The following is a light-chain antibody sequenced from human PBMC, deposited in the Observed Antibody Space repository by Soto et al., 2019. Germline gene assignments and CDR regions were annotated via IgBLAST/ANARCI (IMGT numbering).Light chain of an antibody. CDR3: SSYAGSNNFVV. V-gene: IGLV2-8*01. CDR2: EVS. CDR1: SSDVGGYNY. Sequence: QYVLTQPPSASGSPGQSVTISCTGTSSDVGGYNYVSWYQQHPGKAPKLMIYEVSKRPSGVPDRFSGSKSGNTASLTVSGLQAEDEADYYCSSYAGSNNFVVFGGGTRSPS. J-gene: IGLJ3*02.